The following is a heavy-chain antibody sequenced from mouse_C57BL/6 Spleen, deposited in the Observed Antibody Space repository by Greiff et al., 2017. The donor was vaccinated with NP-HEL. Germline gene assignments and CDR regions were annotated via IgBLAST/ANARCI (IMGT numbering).Heavy chain of an antibody. V-gene: IGHV1-80*01. Sequence: QVQLKESGAELVKPGASVKISCKASGYAFSSYWMNWVKQRPGKGLEWIGQIYPGDGDTNYNGKFKGKATLTADKSSSTAYMQLSSLTSEDSAVYFCARYYDCDGPGWFADWGQGTLVTVSA. D-gene: IGHD2-4*01. J-gene: IGHJ3*01. CDR2: IYPGDGDT. CDR1: GYAFSSYW. CDR3: ARYYDCDGPGWFAD.